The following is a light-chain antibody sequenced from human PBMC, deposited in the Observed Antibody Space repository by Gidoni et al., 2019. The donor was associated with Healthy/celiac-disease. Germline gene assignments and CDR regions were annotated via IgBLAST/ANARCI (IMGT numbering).Light chain of an antibody. CDR1: QSISSY. Sequence: DIQMTQSPSSLSASVGDRVTITCRASQSISSYLNCYQQKPGKAPKLLIYAASSLHSGVPSRFSGSGSGTDFTLTISSLQPEDFATYYCQQSYSTPPLTFGGGTKVEIK. J-gene: IGKJ4*01. V-gene: IGKV1-39*01. CDR2: AAS. CDR3: QQSYSTPPLT.